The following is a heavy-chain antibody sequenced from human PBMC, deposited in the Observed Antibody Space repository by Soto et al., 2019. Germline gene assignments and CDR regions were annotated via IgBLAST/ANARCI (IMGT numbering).Heavy chain of an antibody. CDR3: ARRGAGTGHYYAGMDV. J-gene: IGHJ6*02. Sequence: VVPLRIWWQGAGDNFAGYLVGWVRQLPGKGLEWMGLIYPGDSDTRYSPSFQGQVTISVDKSISTAYLQWSSLKASDTAMYYCARRGAGTGHYYAGMDVWGQGTTVTVFS. CDR2: IYPGDSDT. V-gene: IGHV5-51*01. CDR1: GDNFAGYL. D-gene: IGHD6-19*01.